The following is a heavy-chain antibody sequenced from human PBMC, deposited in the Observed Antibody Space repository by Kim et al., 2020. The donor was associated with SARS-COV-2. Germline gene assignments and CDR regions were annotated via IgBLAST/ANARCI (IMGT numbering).Heavy chain of an antibody. CDR2: IIPIFGTA. Sequence: SVKVSCKASGGTFSSYAISWVRQAPGQGLEWMGGIIPIFGTANYAQKFQGRVTITADESTSTAYMELSSLRSEDTAVYYCARVGGSAYCGGDCYRGGFFDYWGQGTLVTVSS. V-gene: IGHV1-69*13. CDR1: GGTFSSYA. CDR3: ARVGGSAYCGGDCYRGGFFDY. D-gene: IGHD2-21*02. J-gene: IGHJ4*02.